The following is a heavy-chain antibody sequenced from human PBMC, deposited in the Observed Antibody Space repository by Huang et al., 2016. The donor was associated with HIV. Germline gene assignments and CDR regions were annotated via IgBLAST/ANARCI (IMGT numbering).Heavy chain of an antibody. J-gene: IGHJ4*02. D-gene: IGHD5-18*01. CDR1: AGSVSSHC. CDR2: IHYSGN. Sequence: QVQLQESGPGLVKPSETLSLTCTVSAGSVSSHCWSWIRQPPGKGLEWTGSIHYSGNNYNPSLESRVTISVDTSKNQFSLKLSSVTAADTAVYYCARVSIAYSYADFDYWGQGTLVTVSS. V-gene: IGHV4-59*02. CDR3: ARVSIAYSYADFDY.